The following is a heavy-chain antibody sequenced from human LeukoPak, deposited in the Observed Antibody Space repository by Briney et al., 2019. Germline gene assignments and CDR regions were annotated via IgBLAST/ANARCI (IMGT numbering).Heavy chain of an antibody. J-gene: IGHJ4*01. CDR3: AHFKQQLVYIED. V-gene: IGHV2-5*02. CDR1: GCARRTSGVG. CDR2: IYWDGDK. Sequence: GSCPTLVSPTHTLTSTSTFTGCARRTSGVGVAWIRQTPAEALHTLELIYWDGDKRHSPSMKSRLTITKDTSKNLVGLRMANMDAVDIATYYCAHFKQQLVYIEDWGLGTLVTVSS. D-gene: IGHD6-13*01.